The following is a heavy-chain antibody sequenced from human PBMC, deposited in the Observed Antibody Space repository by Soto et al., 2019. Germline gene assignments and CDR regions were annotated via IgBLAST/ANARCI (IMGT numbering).Heavy chain of an antibody. CDR3: ARAPVFPAAAGTCWFDP. J-gene: IGHJ5*02. D-gene: IGHD6-13*01. V-gene: IGHV3-74*01. CDR1: GFTFSSYW. CDR2: INSDGSST. Sequence: GGSLRLSCAASGFTFSSYWMHWVRQAPGKGLVWVSRINSDGSSTSYADSVKGRFTISRDNAKNTLYLQMNSLRAEDTAVYYCARAPVFPAAAGTCWFDPWGQGTLVTVSS.